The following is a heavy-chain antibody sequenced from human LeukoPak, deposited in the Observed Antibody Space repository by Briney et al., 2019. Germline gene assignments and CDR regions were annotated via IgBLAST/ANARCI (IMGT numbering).Heavy chain of an antibody. CDR3: ARDQGSSGWFNYYYYMDV. Sequence: ASVKVSCKASGYTFAGYYMHWVRQAPGQGLEWMGWINPNSGGTNYAQKFQGRVTMTRDTSISTAYMELSRLRSDGTAVYYCARDQGSSGWFNYYYYMDVWGKGTTVTVSS. CDR1: GYTFAGYY. J-gene: IGHJ6*03. CDR2: INPNSGGT. V-gene: IGHV1-2*02. D-gene: IGHD6-19*01.